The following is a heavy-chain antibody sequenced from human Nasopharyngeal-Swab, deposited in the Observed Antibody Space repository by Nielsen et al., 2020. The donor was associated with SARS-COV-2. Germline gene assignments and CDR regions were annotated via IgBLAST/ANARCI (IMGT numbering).Heavy chain of an antibody. D-gene: IGHD3-22*01. CDR2: INAGNGNT. CDR3: ARDRIPDYYYDSSDFDY. V-gene: IGHV1-3*01. CDR1: GYTFTSYA. Sequence: APVKVSCKASGYTFTSYAMHWVRQAPGQRLEWMGWINAGNGNTKYSQKFQGRVTITRDTSASTAYMELSSLRSEDTAVYYCARDRIPDYYYDSSDFDYWGQGTLVTVSS. J-gene: IGHJ4*02.